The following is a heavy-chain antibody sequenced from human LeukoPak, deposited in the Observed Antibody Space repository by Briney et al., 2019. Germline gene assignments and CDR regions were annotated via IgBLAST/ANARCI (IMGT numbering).Heavy chain of an antibody. J-gene: IGHJ4*02. CDR2: INPDGSTI. CDR1: GFTFSNYW. Sequence: PGGSLRLSCAASGFTFSNYWVHWARQAQGKGLVWVSRINPDGSTINYADSVKGRFTISRDNAKNTLYLQMNSLRAEDTAVYYCATAGNYRFDYWGQGTLVTVSS. V-gene: IGHV3-74*01. D-gene: IGHD1-7*01. CDR3: ATAGNYRFDY.